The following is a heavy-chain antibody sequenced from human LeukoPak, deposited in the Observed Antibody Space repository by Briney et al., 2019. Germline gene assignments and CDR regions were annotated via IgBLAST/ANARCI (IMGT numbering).Heavy chain of an antibody. CDR1: GFTFTDYA. CDR3: AGTYYYDSSGYYPAFDY. CDR2: INAANGST. V-gene: IGHV1-3*01. Sequence: GGSLRLSCAASGFTFTDYAMHWVRQAPGQRLEWMGWINAANGSTKYSQKFQGRVTITRDTSASRAYMELSSLRSEDTAVYYCAGTYYYDSSGYYPAFDYWGQGTLVTVSS. J-gene: IGHJ4*02. D-gene: IGHD3-22*01.